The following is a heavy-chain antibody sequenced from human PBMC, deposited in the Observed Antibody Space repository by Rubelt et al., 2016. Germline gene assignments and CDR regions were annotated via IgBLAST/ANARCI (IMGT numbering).Heavy chain of an antibody. J-gene: IGHJ4*02. Sequence: VRQAPGKGLEWVAVIWSDGSNKYYVDSVKGRFTISRDNSKNRLFLQMNSLRAEDTAVYYCARDLLFGGQGTLVTVSS. V-gene: IGHV3-33*01. CDR3: ARDLLF. CDR2: IWSDGSNK. D-gene: IGHD2-15*01.